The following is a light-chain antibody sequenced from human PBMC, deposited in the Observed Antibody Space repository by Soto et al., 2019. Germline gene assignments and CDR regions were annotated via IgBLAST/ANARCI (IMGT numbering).Light chain of an antibody. CDR2: DAS. Sequence: EIVLTQSPATLSLSAGERATLSCRASQSVSRYLAWYQQKPGQAPRLLIHDASNRATGIPARFSGSGSGTDFTLTISSLEPEDFAVYYCQQHSNWLTFGGGTKVEIK. V-gene: IGKV3-11*01. CDR1: QSVSRY. J-gene: IGKJ4*01. CDR3: QQHSNWLT.